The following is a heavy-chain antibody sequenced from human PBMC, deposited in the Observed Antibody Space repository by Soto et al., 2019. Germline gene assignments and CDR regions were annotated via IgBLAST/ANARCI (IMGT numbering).Heavy chain of an antibody. J-gene: IGHJ6*02. CDR1: GYSLTSYW. CDR3: ASGDTSGVTAAVPGYYYYYYVMDF. CDR2: SDPSESYT. D-gene: IGHD2-21*02. Sequence: GESLKISCKGSGYSLTSYWIRWVRQMPGKALEWMGRSDPSESYTNYSPSFQGHVTISADKSISTAYLQWSSLKASDTAMYYFASGDTSGVTAAVPGYYYYYYVMDFWGQGTTVTVSS. V-gene: IGHV5-10-1*01.